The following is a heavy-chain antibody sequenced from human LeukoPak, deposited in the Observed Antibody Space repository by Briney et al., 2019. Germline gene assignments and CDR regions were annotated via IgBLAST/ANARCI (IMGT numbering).Heavy chain of an antibody. CDR1: GFTFSSYE. V-gene: IGHV3-7*01. D-gene: IGHD6-19*01. J-gene: IGHJ4*02. CDR2: IKQDGSEK. Sequence: PGGSLRLSCAASGFTFSSYEMNWVRQAPGKGLEWVANIKQDGSEKYYVDSVKGRFTISRDNAKNSLYLQMNSLRAEDTAVYYCASWDSSGLTGYFDYWGQGTLVTVSS. CDR3: ASWDSSGLTGYFDY.